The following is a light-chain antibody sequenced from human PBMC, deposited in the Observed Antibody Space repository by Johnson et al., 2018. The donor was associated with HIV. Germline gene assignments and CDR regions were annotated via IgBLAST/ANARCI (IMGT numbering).Light chain of an antibody. CDR2: EKN. J-gene: IGLJ1*01. V-gene: IGLV1-51*02. CDR3: AAWDSGLGAHYV. Sequence: QSVLTQPPSVSAAPGQKVTISCSGSSSNIGNNYVSWYQQLPRGAPKLLIYEKNKRPSGIPDRFSASKSGTSATLDITGLQHGDEADYYWAAWDSGLGAHYVFGTGTKVTVL. CDR1: SSNIGNNY.